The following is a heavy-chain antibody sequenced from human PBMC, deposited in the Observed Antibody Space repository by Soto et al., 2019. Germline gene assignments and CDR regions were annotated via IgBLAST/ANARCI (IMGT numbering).Heavy chain of an antibody. CDR3: ARPRRDRGVMWDDI. D-gene: IGHD3-10*01. Sequence: ASVKVSCKASGYTFTSYDINWVRQATGQGLEWMGWMNPNSGNTGYAQKFQGRVTMTRNTSISTAYMELSSLRSEDTAVYYCARPRRDRGVMWDDIWGQGTMVTVSS. V-gene: IGHV1-8*01. CDR2: MNPNSGNT. J-gene: IGHJ3*02. CDR1: GYTFTSYD.